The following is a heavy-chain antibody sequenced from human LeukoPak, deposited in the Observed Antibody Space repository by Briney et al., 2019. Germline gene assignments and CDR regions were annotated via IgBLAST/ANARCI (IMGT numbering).Heavy chain of an antibody. CDR3: ARVLYSKSGMDV. CDR2: IYYSGST. J-gene: IGHJ6*02. CDR1: GGSISSYY. V-gene: IGHV4-59*12. Sequence: PSETLSLTCTVSGGSISSYYWSWIRQPPGKGLEWIGYIYYSGSTYYNPSLKSRVTISVDTSKNQFSLKLSSVTAADTAVYYCARVLYSKSGMDVWGQGTTVTVSS. D-gene: IGHD3-3*01.